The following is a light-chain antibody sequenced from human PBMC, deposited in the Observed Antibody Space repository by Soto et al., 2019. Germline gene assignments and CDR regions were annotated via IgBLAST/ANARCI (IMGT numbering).Light chain of an antibody. Sequence: QFVLTQSPSASASLGASVKLTCTLSSGHSSYAIAWHQQQPEKGPRYLMKLNSDGSHSKGDGIPDRFSGSSSGAERYLTISSLQSEDEADYYCQTWGTGIQVFGGGTKVTVL. CDR3: QTWGTGIQV. J-gene: IGLJ2*01. CDR1: SGHSSYA. CDR2: LNSDGSH. V-gene: IGLV4-69*01.